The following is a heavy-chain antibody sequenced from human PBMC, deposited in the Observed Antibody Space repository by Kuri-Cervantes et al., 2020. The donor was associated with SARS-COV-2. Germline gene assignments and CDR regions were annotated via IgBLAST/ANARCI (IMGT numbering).Heavy chain of an antibody. V-gene: IGHV1-46*01. CDR1: GYRFTSNY. CDR3: AKDRRGSGPFDY. CDR2: INPSGGYT. D-gene: IGHD3-10*01. Sequence: ASVKVSCKASGYRFTSNYMHWVRQAPGQGLEWMGIINPSGGYTTYAQKFQGRVTMTRDTSTSTVYMELSSLTSDDTAVYYCAKDRRGSGPFDYWGQGTLVTVSS. J-gene: IGHJ4*02.